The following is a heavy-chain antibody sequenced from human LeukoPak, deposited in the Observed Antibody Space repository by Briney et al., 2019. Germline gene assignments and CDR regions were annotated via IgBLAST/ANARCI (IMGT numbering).Heavy chain of an antibody. CDR3: ARVTGIVVEVAAILDY. CDR1: GFTFSSHA. J-gene: IGHJ4*02. Sequence: GGSLRLSCAASGFTFSSHAMTWVRQAPGRGLEWVSGISGGGESTYYADSVKGRFTISRDNSKNTLYLQMNSLRVDDTAIYYCARVTGIVVEVAAILDYWGQGTLTTVSS. V-gene: IGHV3-23*01. D-gene: IGHD2-15*01. CDR2: ISGGGEST.